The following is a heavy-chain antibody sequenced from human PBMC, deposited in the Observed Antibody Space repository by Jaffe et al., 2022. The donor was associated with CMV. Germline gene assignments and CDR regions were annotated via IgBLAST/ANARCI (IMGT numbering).Heavy chain of an antibody. D-gene: IGHD2-2*01. CDR3: ASGYCSSTSCQRAADYYYYYMDV. J-gene: IGHJ6*03. V-gene: IGHV1-69*09. CDR1: GGTFSSYA. Sequence: QVQLVQSGAEVKKPGSSVKVSCKASGGTFSSYAISWVRQAPGQGLEWMGRIIPILGIANYAQKFQGRVTITADKSTSTAYMELSSLRSEDTAVYYCASGYCSSTSCQRAADYYYYYMDVWGKGTTVTVSS. CDR2: IIPILGIA.